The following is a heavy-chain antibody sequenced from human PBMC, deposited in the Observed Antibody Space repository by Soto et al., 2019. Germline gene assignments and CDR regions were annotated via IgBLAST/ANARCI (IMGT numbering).Heavy chain of an antibody. Sequence: GGSLRLSCAASGFTFTRYSMNWVRQAPGKGLEWVSSISSTTNYIYYADSMKGRFTVSRDNAKNSVYLEMNSLSAEDTAVYYCARDLSYYGMDVWGQGTTVTVSS. CDR3: ARDLSYYGMDV. V-gene: IGHV3-21*01. CDR2: ISSTTNYI. CDR1: GFTFTRYS. J-gene: IGHJ6*02.